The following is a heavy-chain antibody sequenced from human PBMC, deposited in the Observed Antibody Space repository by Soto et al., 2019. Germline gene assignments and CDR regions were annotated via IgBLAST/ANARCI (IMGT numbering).Heavy chain of an antibody. CDR3: ARDHMSSSFFDY. V-gene: IGHV4-59*01. Sequence: XXTLSLPCTVSGGSISSYYWHWIPQPPGKGLEWIGYIYYSGSTNYNPSLKSRVTISVDTSKNQFSLKLSSVTAADTAVYYCARDHMSSSFFDYWGQGTLVTVSS. J-gene: IGHJ4*02. CDR1: GGSISSYY. D-gene: IGHD6-6*01. CDR2: IYYSGST.